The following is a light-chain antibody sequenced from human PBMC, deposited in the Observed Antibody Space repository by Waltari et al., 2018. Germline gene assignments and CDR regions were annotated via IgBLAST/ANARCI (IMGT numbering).Light chain of an antibody. CDR3: GTWDSSLSGAV. Sequence: QSVLTQPPSVSAAPGQRVTISCSGGRSNIGNNYVSWYRQFPGTAPKLLIYEDTERPAGIAARVSGSKSGTSATLDITGLQAGDEADYYCGTWDSSLSGAVFGGGTHLTVL. J-gene: IGLJ7*01. V-gene: IGLV1-51*02. CDR2: EDT. CDR1: RSNIGNNY.